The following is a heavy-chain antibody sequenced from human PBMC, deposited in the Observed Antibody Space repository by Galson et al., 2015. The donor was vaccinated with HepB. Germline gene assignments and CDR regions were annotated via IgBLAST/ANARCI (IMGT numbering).Heavy chain of an antibody. J-gene: IGHJ6*03. CDR2: ISSDGSNK. CDR3: AKDGVSLGAVPTAVFYYYYYMDV. V-gene: IGHV3-30*18. D-gene: IGHD2-2*01. CDR1: GFTFNKYA. Sequence: SLRLSCAASGFTFNKYAMHWVRQAPGKGLEWVAVISSDGSNKYYGDSVKGRFTISRDNSKNTLSLQMTGLRPADTAVYYCAKDGVSLGAVPTAVFYYYYYMDVWGKGTTVNVSS.